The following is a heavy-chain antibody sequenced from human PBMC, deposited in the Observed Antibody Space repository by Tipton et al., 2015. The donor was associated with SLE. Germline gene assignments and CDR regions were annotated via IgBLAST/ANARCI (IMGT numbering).Heavy chain of an antibody. CDR2: IYTSGST. CDR1: GGSISSYY. Sequence: GLVKPSETLSLTCTVSGGSISSYYWSWIRQPPGKGLEWIGYIYTSGSTYYNPSLKSRVTISVDTSKNQFSLKLSSVTAADTAVYYCARDWHSSSPWAFDIWGQGTMVTVSS. D-gene: IGHD6-13*01. CDR3: ARDWHSSSPWAFDI. J-gene: IGHJ3*02. V-gene: IGHV4-4*08.